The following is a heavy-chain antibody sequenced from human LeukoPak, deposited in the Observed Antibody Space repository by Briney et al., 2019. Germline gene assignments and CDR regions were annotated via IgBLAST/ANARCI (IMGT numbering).Heavy chain of an antibody. J-gene: IGHJ3*02. CDR3: ASSLPLTYYYGSGSSGAFDI. D-gene: IGHD3-10*01. CDR2: IKQDGSVK. V-gene: IGHV3-7*01. Sequence: GGSLRLSCAASGFTFSSYAMSWVRQAPGKGLEWVAHIKQDGSVKYYVDSVKGRFTISRDNAKNSLYLQMNSLRAEDTAVYYCASSLPLTYYYGSGSSGAFDIWGQGTMVTVSS. CDR1: GFTFSSYA.